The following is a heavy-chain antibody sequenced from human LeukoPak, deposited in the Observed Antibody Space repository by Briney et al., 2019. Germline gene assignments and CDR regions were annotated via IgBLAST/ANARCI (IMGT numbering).Heavy chain of an antibody. V-gene: IGHV1-8*01. Sequence: ASVKVSXKASGYTFISYDINWVRQATGQGLEWMGWMNPNSGNTGYAQKFQGRVTMTRNTSISTAYMELSSLRSEDTAVYYCARGPYYGDFSFYYYMDVWGKGTTVTVSS. CDR3: ARGPYYGDFSFYYYMDV. D-gene: IGHD4-17*01. CDR1: GYTFISYD. J-gene: IGHJ6*03. CDR2: MNPNSGNT.